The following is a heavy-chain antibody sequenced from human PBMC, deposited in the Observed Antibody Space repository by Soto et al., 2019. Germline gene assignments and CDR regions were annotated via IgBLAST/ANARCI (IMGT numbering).Heavy chain of an antibody. CDR1: GFTFSDHY. D-gene: IGHD2-21*02. V-gene: IGHV3-11*01. CDR2: ISSSGSTI. J-gene: IGHJ4*02. Sequence: QVQLVESGEGLVKPGGSLRLSCAASGFTFSDHYMSWIRQAPGKGLEWVSYISSSGSTIYYADSVNGRFTISRDNAKNALYLQMNRLIAEDTAVYYSVQSVLYCGGDCYSDFLDYWVQGTLVTVS. CDR3: VQSVLYCGGDCYSDFLDY.